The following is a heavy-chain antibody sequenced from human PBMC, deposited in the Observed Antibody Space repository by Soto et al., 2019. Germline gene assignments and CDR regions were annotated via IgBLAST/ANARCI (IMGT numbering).Heavy chain of an antibody. CDR3: VRPHGSGSYGNWFDP. CDR1: GGSISSSSYY. Sequence: PSETLSHTCTVSGGSISSSSYYWAWIRQPPGKGLEWIGSFYYIGSTYYNPSLKSRVTISVDTSKNQFSLKLISVTAADTAVYYCVRPHGSGSYGNWFDPWGQGILVTVS. D-gene: IGHD3-10*01. J-gene: IGHJ5*02. CDR2: FYYIGST. V-gene: IGHV4-39*01.